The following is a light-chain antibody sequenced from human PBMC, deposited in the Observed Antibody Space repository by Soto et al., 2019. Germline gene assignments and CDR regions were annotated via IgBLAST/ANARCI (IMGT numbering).Light chain of an antibody. Sequence: DIQMTQSPSSLSASVGDRVTITCRASQSIGHYLSWFQQRPGKAPKVLIYTATSLSTGVPSRFSGSGSGTDFTLTISSLQPEDFATYYCQQSYSTFLPFGGGTKLELK. CDR1: QSIGHY. CDR3: QQSYSTFLP. V-gene: IGKV1-39*01. CDR2: TAT. J-gene: IGKJ4*02.